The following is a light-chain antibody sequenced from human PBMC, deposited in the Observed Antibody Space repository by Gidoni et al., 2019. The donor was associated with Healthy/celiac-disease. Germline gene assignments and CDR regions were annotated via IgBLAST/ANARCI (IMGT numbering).Light chain of an antibody. V-gene: IGKV1-39*01. CDR2: AAS. CDR1: QSISSY. CDR3: QQSYSTPGT. J-gene: IGKJ2*01. Sequence: DIQMTQSPSPLSASVGDRVTITCRASQSISSYLNWYQPKPGKAPKLLIYAASSLQSGVPSRFSGSGSGTDFTLTISSLQPEDFATYYCQQSYSTPGTFGQGTKLEIK.